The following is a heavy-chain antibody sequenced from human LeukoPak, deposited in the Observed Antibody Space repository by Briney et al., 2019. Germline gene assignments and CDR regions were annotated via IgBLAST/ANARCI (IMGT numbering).Heavy chain of an antibody. V-gene: IGHV3-11*04. Sequence: KAGGSLRLSCAASGFTFSDYYMSWVRQAPGKGLEWVSYISSSGSTIYYADSVKGRFTISRDNAKNSLYLQMNSLRAEDTAVYYCARDPQQLVLGYAFDIWGQGTMVTVSS. D-gene: IGHD6-13*01. CDR1: GFTFSDYY. CDR3: ARDPQQLVLGYAFDI. J-gene: IGHJ3*02. CDR2: ISSSGSTI.